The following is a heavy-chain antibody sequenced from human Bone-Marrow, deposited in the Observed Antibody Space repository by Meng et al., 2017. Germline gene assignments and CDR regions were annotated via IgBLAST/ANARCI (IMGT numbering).Heavy chain of an antibody. CDR3: AREGVLNRYDSSGYSTSNAFDI. D-gene: IGHD3-22*01. CDR2: IYSGGST. J-gene: IGHJ3*02. CDR1: GFTFSSYW. Sequence: GESLKISCAASGFTFSSYWMHWVRQTPGKGLVWVSVIYSGGSTYYADSVKGRFTISRDNSKNTLYLQMNSLRAEDTAVYYCAREGVLNRYDSSGYSTSNAFDIWGQGTMVTVSS. V-gene: IGHV3-66*02.